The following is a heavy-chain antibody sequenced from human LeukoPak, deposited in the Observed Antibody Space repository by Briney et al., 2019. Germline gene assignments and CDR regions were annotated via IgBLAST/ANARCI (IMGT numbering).Heavy chain of an antibody. CDR1: GFTFGDYA. V-gene: IGHV3-49*04. J-gene: IGHJ3*02. Sequence: PGGYLRLSCTASGFTFGDYAMSWVRQAPGKGLEWVGFIRSKAYGGTTEYAASVKGRFTISRDDSKSIAYLQMNSLKTEDTAVYYCTRDRLGYDAFDIWGQGTMVTVSS. CDR2: IRSKAYGGTT. CDR3: TRDRLGYDAFDI. D-gene: IGHD3-16*01.